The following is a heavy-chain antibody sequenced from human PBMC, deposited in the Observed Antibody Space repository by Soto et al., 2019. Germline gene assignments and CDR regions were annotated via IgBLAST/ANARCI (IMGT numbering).Heavy chain of an antibody. J-gene: IGHJ6*02. CDR2: ISPYDGNR. Sequence: QAQLMQSGAEVKRPEASVKVSCRSSGYTFSSYGISWVRQAPGQGLEWLGWISPYDGNRNYAQTLQGRVYMTTDTSANTAYMELRSLRVDDTAKYYCARGGYYDSSGSRNYHYYGMNVWGQGTTVTVSS. V-gene: IGHV1-18*04. D-gene: IGHD3-9*01. CDR1: GYTFSSYG. CDR3: ARGGYYDSSGSRNYHYYGMNV.